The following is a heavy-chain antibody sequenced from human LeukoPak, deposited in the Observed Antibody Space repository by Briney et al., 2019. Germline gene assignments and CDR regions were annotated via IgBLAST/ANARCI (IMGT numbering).Heavy chain of an antibody. CDR1: GFTFSSYW. Sequence: GGSLRLSCAASGFTFSSYWMSWVRQAPGKGLEWVANIKQDGSEKYYVDSVKGRFTISRDNAKNSLYLQMNSLGAEDTAVYYCARVRSGWSFDYWGQGTLVTVSS. CDR2: IKQDGSEK. V-gene: IGHV3-7*01. J-gene: IGHJ4*02. D-gene: IGHD6-19*01. CDR3: ARVRSGWSFDY.